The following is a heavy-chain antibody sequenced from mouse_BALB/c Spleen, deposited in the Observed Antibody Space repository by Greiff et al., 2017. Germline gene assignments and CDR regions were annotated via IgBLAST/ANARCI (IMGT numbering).Heavy chain of an antibody. CDR2: IVPSDSDT. CDR1: GYSFTSDW. D-gene: IGHD2-3*01. CDR3: ARGGWPYDMDY. J-gene: IGHJ4*01. Sequence: VQLQQPGAGLVKPSPPVSLSCNVSGYSFTSDWVNWVKQRPGRGLEWMGRIVPSDSDTHYNPKFKYKTTMTVDKSTSTAFLQLSSLTSEDTAIYYCARGGWPYDMDYWGQGTSVTVSS. V-gene: IGHV1-69*02.